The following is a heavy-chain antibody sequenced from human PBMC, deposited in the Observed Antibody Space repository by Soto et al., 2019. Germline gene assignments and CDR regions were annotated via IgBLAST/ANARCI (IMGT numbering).Heavy chain of an antibody. V-gene: IGHV3-33*01. D-gene: IGHD3-22*01. CDR1: GFTFSSYG. CDR2: IWYDGSNK. Sequence: GGSLRLSCAASGFTFSSYGMHWVRQAPGKGLEWVAVIWYDGSNKYYADSVKGRFTISRDNSKNTLYLQMNSLRAEDTAVYYCAREILSYYDSSGSWALGYSYYYYYYGMDVWGQGTTVTVSS. J-gene: IGHJ6*02. CDR3: AREILSYYDSSGSWALGYSYYYYYYGMDV.